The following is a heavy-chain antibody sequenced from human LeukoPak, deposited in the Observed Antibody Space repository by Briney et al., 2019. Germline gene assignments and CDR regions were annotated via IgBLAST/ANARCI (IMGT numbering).Heavy chain of an antibody. J-gene: IGHJ6*03. CDR2: INHSGGT. D-gene: IGHD2-2*02. Sequence: PSETLSLTCAVYGGSFSGYYWSWIRQPPGKGLEWIGEINHSGGTNYNPSLKSRVTISVDTSKNQFSLKLSSVTAADTAVYYCARGRGYCSSTSCYSGYYYYYMDVWGKGTTVTVSS. CDR3: ARGRGYCSSTSCYSGYYYYYMDV. CDR1: GGSFSGYY. V-gene: IGHV4-34*01.